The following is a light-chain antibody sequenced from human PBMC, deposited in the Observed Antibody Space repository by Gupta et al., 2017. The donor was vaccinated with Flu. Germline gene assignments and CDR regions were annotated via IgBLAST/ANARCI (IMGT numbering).Light chain of an antibody. CDR2: DVT. Sequence: QSALTQPRSVSGSPGQSVTISCTGSSSDVGGYNYVSWYQQHPGKAPKLMIYDVTKRPSGIPDRFSASKSGNTASLTISGLQAEDEADYYCSSYAGSFTFWIFGGGTRLTVL. V-gene: IGLV2-11*01. CDR3: SSYAGSFTFWI. CDR1: SSDVGGYNY. J-gene: IGLJ2*01.